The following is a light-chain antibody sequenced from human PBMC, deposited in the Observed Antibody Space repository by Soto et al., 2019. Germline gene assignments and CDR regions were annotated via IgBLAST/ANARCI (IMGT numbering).Light chain of an antibody. CDR3: QQYDKLPLS. CDR1: QDISNY. Sequence: DIQMTQSPSSLSASVGDRVTITCQASQDISNYLNWYQQKPGKAPKLVISDASNLETGAPSRFSGSGSGTDFNLTISSLQPEDIGPYFCQQYDKLPLSFGPGTTVEI. J-gene: IGKJ3*01. CDR2: DAS. V-gene: IGKV1-33*01.